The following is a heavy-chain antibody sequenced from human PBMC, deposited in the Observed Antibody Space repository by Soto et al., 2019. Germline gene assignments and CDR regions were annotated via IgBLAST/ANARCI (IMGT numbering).Heavy chain of an antibody. V-gene: IGHV3-48*03. CDR1: AFSFRSYE. CDR3: ARMLWDIGRVLGATRGAFDF. CDR2: ISSSGSTI. D-gene: IGHD2-15*01. Sequence: EVQLVESGGGLVEPGGSLRLSCAASAFSFRSYEMNWFRQAPGKGLEWLSFISSSGSTIDYADSVKGRFTISRDNSKNALYLQMRSLRVEDTSAYYCARMLWDIGRVLGATRGAFDFWGQGTTVTVSS. J-gene: IGHJ3*01.